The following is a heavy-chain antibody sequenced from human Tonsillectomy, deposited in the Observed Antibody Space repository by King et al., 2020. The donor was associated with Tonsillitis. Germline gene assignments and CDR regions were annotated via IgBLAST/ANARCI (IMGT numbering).Heavy chain of an antibody. Sequence: QLQESGPGLVKPSETLSLTCAVSGYSISSGYYWGWIRQPPGKGLEWIGSIYHSGSTYYNPSLKSRATISIDTSKNQFSLKLSSVTAADTAVYYCAGVGDSSGYYYDLDYWGQGTLVTVSS. CDR1: GYSISSGYY. D-gene: IGHD3-22*01. CDR3: AGVGDSSGYYYDLDY. CDR2: IYHSGST. J-gene: IGHJ4*02. V-gene: IGHV4-38-2*01.